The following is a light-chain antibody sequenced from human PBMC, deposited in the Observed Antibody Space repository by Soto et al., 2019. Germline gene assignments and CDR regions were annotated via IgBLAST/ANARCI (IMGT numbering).Light chain of an antibody. CDR1: QSVSSNY. CDR2: GAS. J-gene: IGKJ2*01. CDR3: QQYAGSSYT. Sequence: EIVLTRSPGTLSLSPGERATLSCRASQSVSSNYLVWYQQKPGQAPRPLIYGASTRATGIPDRFSGSGSGTDFTLTISRLEPEDFAVYYCQQYAGSSYTFGQGTKLEIK. V-gene: IGKV3-20*01.